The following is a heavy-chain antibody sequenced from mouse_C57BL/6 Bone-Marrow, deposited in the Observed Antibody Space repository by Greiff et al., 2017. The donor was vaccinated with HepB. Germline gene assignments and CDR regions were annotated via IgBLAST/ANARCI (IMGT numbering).Heavy chain of an antibody. D-gene: IGHD1-1*01. CDR3: ARALLRYLDY. CDR2: INPGSGGT. Sequence: VKLMESGAELVRPGTSVKVSCKASGYAFTNYLIEWVKQRPGQGLEWIGVINPGSGGTNYNEKFKGKATLTADKSSSTAYMQLSSLTSEDSAVYFCARALLRYLDYWGQGTTLTVSS. V-gene: IGHV1-54*01. CDR1: GYAFTNYL. J-gene: IGHJ2*01.